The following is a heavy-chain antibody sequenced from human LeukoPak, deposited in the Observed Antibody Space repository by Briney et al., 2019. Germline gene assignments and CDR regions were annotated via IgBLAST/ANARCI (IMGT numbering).Heavy chain of an antibody. J-gene: IGHJ4*02. CDR1: GFTFSNYW. D-gene: IGHD2-15*01. CDR2: IKRDGSEK. CDR3: ARHCSGGSCYSAYFDY. V-gene: IGHV3-7*01. Sequence: GGSLRLSCAASGFTFSNYWMTWVRQAPGKGLEWVANIKRDGSEKNYVDSVKGRFTISRDNAKNSLYLQMNSLRAEDTAVYYCARHCSGGSCYSAYFDYWGQGTLVTVSS.